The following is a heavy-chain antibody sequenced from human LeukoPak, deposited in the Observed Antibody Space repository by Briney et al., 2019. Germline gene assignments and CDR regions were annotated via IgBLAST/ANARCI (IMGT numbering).Heavy chain of an antibody. D-gene: IGHD2-2*01. CDR1: GGSISTSNYY. CDR2: IFYSGST. CDR3: ARAAYCSSTNCYGFDY. V-gene: IGHV4-39*07. J-gene: IGHJ4*02. Sequence: SETLSLTCTVSGGSISTSNYYWGWIRQPPGKGLEWIGNIFYSGSTYYSPSLRSRVTISLDTSRNQFSLKLNSVTAADTAVYYCARAAYCSSTNCYGFDYWGQGTLVTVSS.